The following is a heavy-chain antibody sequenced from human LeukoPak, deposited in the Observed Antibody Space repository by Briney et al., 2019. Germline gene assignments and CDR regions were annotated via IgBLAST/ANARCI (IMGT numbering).Heavy chain of an antibody. V-gene: IGHV3-48*02. CDR1: GFIFTDYS. Sequence: PGGSLRLSCVASGFIFTDYSINWVRQAPGKGLEWVSYVGTSIGAISYADSVKGRFIISRDNAQKSLYLQMNSLRDEDTAVYYCARDRGYAFDFWGQGTMVTISS. CDR2: VGTSIGAI. J-gene: IGHJ3*01. D-gene: IGHD3-10*01. CDR3: ARDRGYAFDF.